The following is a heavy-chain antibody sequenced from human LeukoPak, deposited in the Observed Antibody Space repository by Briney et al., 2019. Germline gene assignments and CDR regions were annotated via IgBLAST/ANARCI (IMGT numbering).Heavy chain of an antibody. CDR3: ARDVGGSGWSSDYFDY. J-gene: IGHJ4*02. Sequence: PGGSLRLSCAASGFTFSSYAMHWVRQAPGKGLEYVSAISSNGGSTYYANSVKGRFTISRDNSKNTLYLQMGSLRAEDMAVYYCARDVGGSGWSSDYFDYWGQGTLVTVSS. D-gene: IGHD6-19*01. CDR2: ISSNGGST. CDR1: GFTFSSYA. V-gene: IGHV3-64*01.